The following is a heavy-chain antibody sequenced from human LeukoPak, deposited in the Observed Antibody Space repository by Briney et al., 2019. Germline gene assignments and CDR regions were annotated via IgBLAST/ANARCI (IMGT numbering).Heavy chain of an antibody. J-gene: IGHJ4*02. CDR3: ARGYGGNLFDY. V-gene: IGHV1-69*04. D-gene: IGHD4-23*01. CDR1: GGTFSSYA. CDR2: IIPILGIA. Sequence: SVKVSCKASGGTFSSYAISWVRQAPGQGLEWMGRIIPILGIANYAQKFQGRVTITADKSTSTAYMELSSLRSEDTAVYYCARGYGGNLFDYWGQGTLVTVSS.